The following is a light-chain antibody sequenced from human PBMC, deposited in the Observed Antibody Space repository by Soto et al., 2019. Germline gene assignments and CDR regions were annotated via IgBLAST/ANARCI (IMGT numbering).Light chain of an antibody. CDR1: QNVSSNC. Sequence: VLTQSPSTLALSPGEGATLSCGVSQNVSSNCLAWYQQKPGQAPRLLIYAASSRATGIPDRFSGSGSGTDFSLTISRLEHEDFAVYYCQQYNNWHPWTFGQGTKVDIK. CDR2: AAS. J-gene: IGKJ1*01. V-gene: IGKV3D-20*02. CDR3: QQYNNWHPWT.